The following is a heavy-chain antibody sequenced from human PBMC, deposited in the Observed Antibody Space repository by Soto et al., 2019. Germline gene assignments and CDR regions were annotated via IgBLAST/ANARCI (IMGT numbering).Heavy chain of an antibody. CDR1: GFTFSSYA. CDR2: IWYAGSNT. V-gene: IGHV3-33*01. CDR3: ARDFSMVIVDPGY. D-gene: IGHD5-12*01. Sequence: QVQLVESGGGVVQPGRSLRLSCAASGFTFSSYAMHWVRQAPGKVLEWVGFIWYAGSNTFYAESVKGRFTISRDTSKNTVYLQINALRAEDTCVDYCARDFSMVIVDPGYWGQGTLVTVSS. J-gene: IGHJ4*02.